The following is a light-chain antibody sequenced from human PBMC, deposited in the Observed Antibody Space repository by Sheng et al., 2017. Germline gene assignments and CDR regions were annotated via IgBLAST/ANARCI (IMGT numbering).Light chain of an antibody. V-gene: IGLV3-1*01. CDR2: QDK. Sequence: SYELTQPPSVSVSPGQTASITCSGDKLGDNYASWYQLKPGQSPVLVIYQDKKRPSGIPEQFSGSSSGDTATLTISGTQAEDEADYYCQSYDSSLSASIFGGGTKLTVL. J-gene: IGLJ2*01. CDR1: KLGDNY. CDR3: QSYDSSLSASI.